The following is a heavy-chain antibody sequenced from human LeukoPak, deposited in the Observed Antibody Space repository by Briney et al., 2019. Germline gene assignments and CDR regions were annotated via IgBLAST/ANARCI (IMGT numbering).Heavy chain of an antibody. CDR1: GGSISSNSYY. D-gene: IGHD3-3*01. V-gene: IGHV4-39*07. CDR3: ARSGGLIAFDI. CDR2: IYYSGST. Sequence: SETLSLTCTVSGGSISSNSYYWGWIRQPPGKGLEWIGSIYYSGSTYYNPSLKSRVTISVDTSKNQFSLKLSSVTAADTAVYYCARSGGLIAFDIWGQGTMVTVSS. J-gene: IGHJ3*02.